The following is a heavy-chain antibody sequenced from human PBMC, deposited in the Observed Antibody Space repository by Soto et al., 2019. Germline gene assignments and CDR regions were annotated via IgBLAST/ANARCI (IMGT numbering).Heavy chain of an antibody. J-gene: IGHJ3*02. CDR1: GGSISSSSYY. CDR3: ANCVAGPTDAFDI. CDR2: IYYSGST. D-gene: IGHD6-19*01. Sequence: QLQLQESGPGLVKPSETLSLTCTVSGGSISSSSYYWGWIRQPPGKGLEWIGSIYYSGSTYYNPSLKSRVTISVDTSKNQFSLKLSSVTAADTAVYYCANCVAGPTDAFDIWGQGTMVTVSS. V-gene: IGHV4-39*01.